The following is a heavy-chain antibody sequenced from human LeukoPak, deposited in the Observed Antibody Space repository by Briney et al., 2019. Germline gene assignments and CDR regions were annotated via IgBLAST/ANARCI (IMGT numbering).Heavy chain of an antibody. CDR1: SVSLSSSSYY. V-gene: IGHV4-39*01. CDR2: IYYSGST. D-gene: IGHD4-17*01. Sequence: SETLSLTCTVSSVSLSSSSYYCGWIRQPPGKGLQWIGDIYYSGSTYYNPSLKSRVTISADTSKKQFSLKLSSVTAAGTAVYYCPRQQGLYGVKDYWGQGTLVTVSS. J-gene: IGHJ4*02. CDR3: PRQQGLYGVKDY.